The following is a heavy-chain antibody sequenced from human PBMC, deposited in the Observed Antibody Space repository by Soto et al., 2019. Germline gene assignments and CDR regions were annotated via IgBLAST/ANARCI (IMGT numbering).Heavy chain of an antibody. V-gene: IGHV4-59*12. D-gene: IGHD2-2*02. Sequence: PSETLSLTCTVSGGSIRSYCWTWIRQPPGEGLEWIGCICNSGTTNYNPSLKSRVAISIDTPKNQFSLQLSSVTAADTALYYCARGGLYYCSSTSCYRPDYYYGMDVWGQGTTVTVSS. CDR1: GGSIRSYC. CDR2: ICNSGTT. J-gene: IGHJ6*02. CDR3: ARGGLYYCSSTSCYRPDYYYGMDV.